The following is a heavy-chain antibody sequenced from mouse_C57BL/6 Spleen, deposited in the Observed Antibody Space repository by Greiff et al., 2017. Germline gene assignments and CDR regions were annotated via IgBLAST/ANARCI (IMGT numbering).Heavy chain of an antibody. Sequence: EVKLQESGPELVKPGASVKISCKASGYSFTDYNMNWVKQSNGTSLEWIGVINPNYGTTSYNQKFKGKATLTVDQSSSTAYMQLNSLTSEDSAVYYCARERDYYGSRGFDVWGTGTTVTVSS. CDR3: ARERDYYGSRGFDV. CDR2: INPNYGTT. D-gene: IGHD1-1*01. J-gene: IGHJ1*03. CDR1: GYSFTDYN. V-gene: IGHV1-39*01.